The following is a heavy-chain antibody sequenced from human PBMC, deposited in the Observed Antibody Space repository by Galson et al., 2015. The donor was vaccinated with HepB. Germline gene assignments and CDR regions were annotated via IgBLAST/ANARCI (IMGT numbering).Heavy chain of an antibody. D-gene: IGHD3-10*01. CDR2: ISSGGENI. V-gene: IGHV3-48*01. CDR3: ARCPFRNYHDSGTYFDF. CDR1: DFSFSSYS. J-gene: IGHJ4*02. Sequence: SLRLSCAASDFSFSSYSFNWVRQAPGKGLQWISYISSGGENIYYADSVKGRFTISRDNAKNSLYLQMNSLRADDTAVYYCARCPFRNYHDSGTYFDFWGQGTPVTVSP.